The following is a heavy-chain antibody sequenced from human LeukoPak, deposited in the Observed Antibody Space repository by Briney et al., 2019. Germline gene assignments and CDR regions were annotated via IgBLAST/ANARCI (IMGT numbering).Heavy chain of an antibody. CDR3: ARDLARSIVVVPNSDV. V-gene: IGHV3-30-3*01. Sequence: GGSLRLSCAASGFTFSSFAMHWVRQAPGKGLEWVAVISYDGSNKYYADSVKGRFTISRDNSKNTLYLQMNSLRAEDTAVYYCARDLARSIVVVPNSDVWGQGTTVTVSS. D-gene: IGHD3-22*01. CDR1: GFTFSSFA. J-gene: IGHJ6*02. CDR2: ISYDGSNK.